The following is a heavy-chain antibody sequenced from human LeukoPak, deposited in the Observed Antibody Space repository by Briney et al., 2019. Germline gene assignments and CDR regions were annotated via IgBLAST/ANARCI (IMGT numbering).Heavy chain of an antibody. D-gene: IGHD3-10*01. Sequence: GGSLRLSCAASGFTFSTYNMAWVRQAPGKGLEWVSSITTSSDYMYYANSLRGRFTTSRDNSKNSLFLQMNSLRAEDTAVYYCARDQGVLGYGSGSYPDYWGQGTLVTVSS. CDR1: GFTFSTYN. CDR3: ARDQGVLGYGSGSYPDY. CDR2: ITTSSDYM. V-gene: IGHV3-21*01. J-gene: IGHJ4*02.